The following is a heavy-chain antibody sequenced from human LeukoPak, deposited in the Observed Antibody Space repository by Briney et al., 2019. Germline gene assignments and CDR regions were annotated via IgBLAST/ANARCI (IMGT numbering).Heavy chain of an antibody. Sequence: SLKVSCKASGVTFSSYAISWVRQAPGQGLEWVGGIMHIFGTTNYAQNFQGRVTITADESTSTAYMELSSLRSEDTAVYYCARDRSKHRYYDFWSGYPTPYYFDYWGQGTLVTVSS. V-gene: IGHV1-69*01. CDR1: GVTFSSYA. D-gene: IGHD3-3*01. CDR2: IMHIFGTT. J-gene: IGHJ4*02. CDR3: ARDRSKHRYYDFWSGYPTPYYFDY.